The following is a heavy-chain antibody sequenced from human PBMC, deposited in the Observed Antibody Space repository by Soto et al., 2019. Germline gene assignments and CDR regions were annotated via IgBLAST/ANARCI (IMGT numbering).Heavy chain of an antibody. Sequence: SETLSLTCTVSGGSISRYYWAWIRQPPGKGLEWIGYIFYDGSTNYTPSLRSRVSISVDTSKNQFSLELNSVTSADTAVYYCARVMSGYAYGYYDFWGQGALVTVSS. CDR1: GGSISRYY. CDR2: IFYDGST. V-gene: IGHV4-59*01. CDR3: ARVMSGYAYGYYDF. J-gene: IGHJ4*02. D-gene: IGHD3-16*01.